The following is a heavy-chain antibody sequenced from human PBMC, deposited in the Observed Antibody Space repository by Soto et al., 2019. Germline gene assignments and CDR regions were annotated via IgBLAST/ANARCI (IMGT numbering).Heavy chain of an antibody. D-gene: IGHD3-16*01. Sequence: SQTLSLTCAISGDRVSSNIAAWYLISQSPSRGLEWLGRTYYRSKWYTDYAVSVRSRITINPDTSENQFTLQLISMTPADTAVYYCARNRGGPRDSWGQGTLVTVSS. CDR3: ARNRGGPRDS. J-gene: IGHJ4*02. CDR1: GDRVSSNIAA. CDR2: TYYRSKWYT. V-gene: IGHV6-1*01.